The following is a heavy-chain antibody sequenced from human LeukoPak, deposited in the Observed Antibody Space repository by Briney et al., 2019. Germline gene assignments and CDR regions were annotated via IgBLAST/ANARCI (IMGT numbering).Heavy chain of an antibody. Sequence: SGGSLRLSCAASGFTFSSYAMSWVRQAPGKGLEYVSAISSNGGSTYYANSVKGRFTISRDNSKNTLYLQMGSLRAEDMAVYYCARKGTNGYSYGYYYFDYWGQGTLVTVSS. CDR1: GFTFSSYA. CDR3: ARKGTNGYSYGYYYFDY. J-gene: IGHJ4*02. CDR2: ISSNGGST. V-gene: IGHV3-64*01. D-gene: IGHD5-18*01.